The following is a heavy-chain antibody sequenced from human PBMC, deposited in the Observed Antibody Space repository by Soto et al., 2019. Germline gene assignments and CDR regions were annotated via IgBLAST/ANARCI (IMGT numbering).Heavy chain of an antibody. CDR1: GFTFSSYG. V-gene: IGHV3-30*03. J-gene: IGHJ4*02. CDR3: ARDQPSGYCTNGVCPSGLDY. D-gene: IGHD2-8*01. CDR2: ISYDGSNK. Sequence: PGGSLRLSCAASGFTFSSYGMHWVRQAPGKGLEWVAIISYDGSNKYYADSVKGRFTISRDNSKNTLYLQMNSLRAEDTAVYYCARDQPSGYCTNGVCPSGLDYWGQGTLVTVSS.